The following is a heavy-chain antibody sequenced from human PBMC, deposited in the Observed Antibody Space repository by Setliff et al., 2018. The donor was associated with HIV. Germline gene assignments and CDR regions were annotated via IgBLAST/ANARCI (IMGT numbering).Heavy chain of an antibody. D-gene: IGHD5-18*01. CDR1: TISTLSVSLNY. Sequence: GGSLRLSCAASTISTLSVSLNYMSWVRQAPGKGLEYVSSIYGDDSTYYADSVKGRFTIYRDNSENTLYLHMSSLRAEVTAVYYCASSQRSSYQHAFDTWGLGTMVTGSS. CDR2: IYGDDST. J-gene: IGHJ3*02. V-gene: IGHV3-66*02. CDR3: ASSQRSSYQHAFDT.